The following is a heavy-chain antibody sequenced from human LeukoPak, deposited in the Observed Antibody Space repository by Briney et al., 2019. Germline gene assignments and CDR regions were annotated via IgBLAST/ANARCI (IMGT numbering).Heavy chain of an antibody. Sequence: GGSLRLSCAASGFTFSNYGMHWVRQAPGKGLEWVAFIRYDGSNKYYADSVKGRFTISRDNSKNTLYLQMNSLRAEDTAVYYCAKDPVCSSTSCYEGGVDYWGQGTLVTVSS. J-gene: IGHJ4*02. V-gene: IGHV3-30*02. D-gene: IGHD2-2*01. CDR3: AKDPVCSSTSCYEGGVDY. CDR1: GFTFSNYG. CDR2: IRYDGSNK.